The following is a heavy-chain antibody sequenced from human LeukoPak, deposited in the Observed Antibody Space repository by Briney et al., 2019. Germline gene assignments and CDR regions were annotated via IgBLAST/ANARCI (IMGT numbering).Heavy chain of an antibody. V-gene: IGHV1-8*02. CDR3: ARGRLRPTVRYYFDY. CDR1: GYTFTSYY. CDR2: MNPNSGNT. Sequence: ASVKVSCKASGYTFTSYYMHWVRQATGQGLEWMGWMNPNSGNTGYAQKFQGRVTMTRNTSISTAYMELSSLRAEDTAVYYCARGRLRPTVRYYFDYWGQGTLVTVSS. J-gene: IGHJ4*02. D-gene: IGHD4-11*01.